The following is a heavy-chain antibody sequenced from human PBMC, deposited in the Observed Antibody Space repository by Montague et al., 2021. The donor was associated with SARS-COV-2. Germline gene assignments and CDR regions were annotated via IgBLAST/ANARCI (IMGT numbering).Heavy chain of an antibody. D-gene: IGHD3-10*01. CDR3: ARPLVRGVPKAFDI. CDR1: GGSITQNYY. V-gene: IGHV4-39*01. Sequence: SETLSLTCTVSGGSITQNYYWGWIRQPPGKGLEWVGNIYYSGTTXINPSLESRVTISVDASKNQFSLNLTSVTAADTAVYYCARPLVRGVPKAFDIWGQGALVIVSS. J-gene: IGHJ3*02. CDR2: IYYSGTT.